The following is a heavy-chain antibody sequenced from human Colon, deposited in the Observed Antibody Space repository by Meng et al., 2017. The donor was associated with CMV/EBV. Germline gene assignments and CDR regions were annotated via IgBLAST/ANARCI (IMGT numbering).Heavy chain of an antibody. J-gene: IGHJ4*02. V-gene: IGHV4-39*07. D-gene: IGHD2-15*01. Sequence: SSNNDNYWAWIRQAPGKGLEWIGTIYHSGTTYYNPSLSGRVTMSVDTSRNQFSLKFPSATAADTAIYFCARNDIVVRPPAFYYFDSWGQGTLVTVSS. CDR1: SSNNDNY. CDR2: IYHSGTT. CDR3: ARNDIVVRPPAFYYFDS.